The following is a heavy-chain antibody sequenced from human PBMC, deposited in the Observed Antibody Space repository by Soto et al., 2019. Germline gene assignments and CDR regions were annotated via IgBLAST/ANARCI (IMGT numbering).Heavy chain of an antibody. CDR3: AKIITAAGITY. CDR2: ISGSGTYT. CDR1: GFTFSMYG. Sequence: GGSLRLSFAASGFTFSMYGMSWVRQAPGKGLEWVSSISGSGTYTYYADSVKGRFTVSRDNSRNTLHLQMNSLRAEDTAAYYCAKIITAAGITYWGQGTLVTVSS. V-gene: IGHV3-23*01. D-gene: IGHD6-13*01. J-gene: IGHJ4*02.